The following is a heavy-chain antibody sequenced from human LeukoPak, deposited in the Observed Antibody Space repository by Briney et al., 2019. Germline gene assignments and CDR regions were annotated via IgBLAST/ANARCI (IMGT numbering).Heavy chain of an antibody. CDR1: GGSISSSAYY. CDR3: ARETEKQWQY. Sequence: SETLSLTCSVSGGSISSSAYYWGWIRQPPGQGLEWIGSIYYSGNTYYNPSLKSRVTISVDTSKNQFSLTLSSVTAADTAVYYCARETEKQWQYWGQGTLVTVSS. V-gene: IGHV4-39*07. J-gene: IGHJ3*01. D-gene: IGHD6-19*01. CDR2: IYYSGNT.